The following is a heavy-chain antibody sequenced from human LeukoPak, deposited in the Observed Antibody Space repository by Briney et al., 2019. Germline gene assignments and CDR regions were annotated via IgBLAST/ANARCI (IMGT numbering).Heavy chain of an antibody. CDR1: RFTFTSSA. D-gene: IGHD2-2*01. CDR3: AEDRGQLLNDAFDI. Sequence: ASVKVSCKASRFTFTSSAVQWVRQARGQRLEWIGWIVVGSGNTNYAQKFRERVTITRDMSTSTAYMELSSLRSEDTALYYCAEDRGQLLNDAFDIWGQGTMVAVSS. V-gene: IGHV1-58*01. CDR2: IVVGSGNT. J-gene: IGHJ3*02.